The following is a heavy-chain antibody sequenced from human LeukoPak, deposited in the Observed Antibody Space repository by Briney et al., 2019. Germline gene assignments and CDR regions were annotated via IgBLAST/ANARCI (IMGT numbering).Heavy chain of an antibody. J-gene: IGHJ5*02. D-gene: IGHD3-9*01. CDR2: INPKIGDT. V-gene: IGHV1-2*02. CDR1: GYSFTDFY. CDR3: AREAYDLLTGANWLDP. Sequence: ASVKVSCKASGYSFTDFYLHWVRQAPGQGLEWMGWINPKIGDTKFAQKFQGRVTMTRDTSSSTVYMELGRLRSDDTAVYYCAREAYDLLTGANWLDPWGQGTLVTVSS.